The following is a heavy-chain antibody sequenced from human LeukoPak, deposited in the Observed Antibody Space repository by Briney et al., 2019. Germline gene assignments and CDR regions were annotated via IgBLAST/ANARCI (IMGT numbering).Heavy chain of an antibody. D-gene: IGHD3-22*01. CDR2: IYYSGST. CDR3: ARVPSSGYYPMVGWFDP. J-gene: IGHJ5*02. Sequence: SETLSLTCTVSGGSISSGDYYWSWIRQPPGKGLEWIGYIYYSGSTYYNPSLKSRVTISVDTSKNQFSLKLSSVTAADTAVYYCARVPSSGYYPMVGWFDPWGQGTLVTVSS. V-gene: IGHV4-30-4*08. CDR1: GGSISSGDYY.